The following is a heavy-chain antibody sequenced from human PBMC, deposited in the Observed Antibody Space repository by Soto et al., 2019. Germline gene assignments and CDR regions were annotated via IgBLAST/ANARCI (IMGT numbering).Heavy chain of an antibody. D-gene: IGHD6-6*01. CDR1: GGSISSDY. Sequence: PSETLSLTCTVSGGSISSDYWSWVRQPPGKGLEWIGYIYYSGSTNYNPSLESRVTIALDPSKNKFSLKLRSLTTADTAVYFCARVGGVAARTFSYWGQGTLVTVSS. CDR3: ARVGGVAARTFSY. V-gene: IGHV4-59*01. CDR2: IYYSGST. J-gene: IGHJ4*02.